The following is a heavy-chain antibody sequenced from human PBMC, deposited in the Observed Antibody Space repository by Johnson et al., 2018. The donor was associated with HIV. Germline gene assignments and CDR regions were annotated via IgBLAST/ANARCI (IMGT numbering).Heavy chain of an antibody. CDR2: IKQDGSER. J-gene: IGHJ3*01. CDR3: AKDQWSSSWTNDAFDF. Sequence: VLLVESGGGLVQPGESLRLSCAASGFTFSSYWMTWVRQAPGKGLEWVANIKQDGSERYYVDSVKGRFTISRANAKNSLYLQMNSLRAEDTAVYYCAKDQWSSSWTNDAFDFWGQGTMVTVSS. CDR1: GFTFSSYW. V-gene: IGHV3-7*01. D-gene: IGHD6-13*01.